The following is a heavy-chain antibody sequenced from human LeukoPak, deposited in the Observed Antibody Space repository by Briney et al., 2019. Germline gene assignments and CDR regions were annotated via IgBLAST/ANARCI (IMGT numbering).Heavy chain of an antibody. CDR3: AKVTRPYYDFWSGYYDYYYYGMDV. CDR1: GFTFSSYA. D-gene: IGHD3-3*01. CDR2: ISGSGGST. J-gene: IGHJ6*02. V-gene: IGHV3-23*01. Sequence: GGSLRLSCAASGFTFSSYAMGWVRQAPGKGLEWVSAISGSGGSTYYADSVKGRFTISRDNSKNTLYLQMNSLRAEDTAVYYCAKVTRPYYDFWSGYYDYYYYGMDVWGQGTTVTVSS.